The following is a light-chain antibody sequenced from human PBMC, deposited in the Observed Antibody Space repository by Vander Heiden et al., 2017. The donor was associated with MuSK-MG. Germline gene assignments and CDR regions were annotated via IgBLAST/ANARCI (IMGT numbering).Light chain of an antibody. CDR1: QSISSW. CDR2: DAS. Sequence: DIQMTQSPSTLSASVGDRVTITCRASQSISSWLAWYQQKQGKAPKLLIYDASSLESGVPSRFSGSGSGTEFTLTISSLQPDDFATYYCQQDNSILYTFGQGTKLEIK. V-gene: IGKV1-5*01. J-gene: IGKJ2*01. CDR3: QQDNSILYT.